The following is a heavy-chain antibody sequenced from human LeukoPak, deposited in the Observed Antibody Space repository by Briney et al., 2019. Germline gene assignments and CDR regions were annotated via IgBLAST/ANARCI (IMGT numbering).Heavy chain of an antibody. V-gene: IGHV4-34*01. CDR1: GGSSSGDY. D-gene: IGHD3-3*01. CDR2: INHSGST. J-gene: IGHJ4*02. CDR3: ARDRADGFLEWFSGGDY. Sequence: SQTLSLACALYGGSSSGDYWSWIRQPHGKGQEWIGEINHSGSTNYNPSLKSRVTISVDTSKNQFSLKLSSVTAADTAVYYCARDRADGFLEWFSGGDYWGQGTLVTVSS.